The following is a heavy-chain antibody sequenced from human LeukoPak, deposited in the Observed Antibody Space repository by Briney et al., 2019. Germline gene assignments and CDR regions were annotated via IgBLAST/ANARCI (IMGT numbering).Heavy chain of an antibody. CDR2: IWYDGSNK. CDR3: ARDQWGSGWSACLDF. CDR1: GFTFNTYG. Sequence: GGSLRLSRAASGFTFNTYGMHWVRQAPGKGLEGVAVIWYDGSNKYCADSVKGRFTISRDNSKKTLYLQMNSLRAEDTAVYYCARDQWGSGWSACLDFWGQGTLVTVSS. J-gene: IGHJ4*02. D-gene: IGHD6-19*01. V-gene: IGHV3-33*01.